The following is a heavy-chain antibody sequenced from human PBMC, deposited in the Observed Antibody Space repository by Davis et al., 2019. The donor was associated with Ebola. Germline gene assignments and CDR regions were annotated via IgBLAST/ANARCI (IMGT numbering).Heavy chain of an antibody. D-gene: IGHD1-14*01. J-gene: IGHJ6*02. Sequence: PGGSLRLSCAASGFTFSSYAMSWVRQAPGKGLEWVAVISYDGSNKYYADSVKGRFTISRDNSKNTLYLQMNSLRAEDTAVYYCAKGYGIRDGMDVWGQGTTVTVSS. CDR2: ISYDGSNK. CDR3: AKGYGIRDGMDV. V-gene: IGHV3-30-3*01. CDR1: GFTFSSYA.